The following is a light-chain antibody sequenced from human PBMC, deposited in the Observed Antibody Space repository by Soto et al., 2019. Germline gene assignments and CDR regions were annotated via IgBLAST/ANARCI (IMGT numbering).Light chain of an antibody. CDR1: QPVFIRY. Sequence: ETVLTQSPGTLSLSPGERATLSCRASQPVFIRYLAWYQQKPGQAPRLLIYGASTRATGIPDRFSGSGSGTDFTLTVSRLEPEDFAVYYCQQYGNSPLTFGGGTKVDIK. J-gene: IGKJ4*01. CDR3: QQYGNSPLT. CDR2: GAS. V-gene: IGKV3-20*01.